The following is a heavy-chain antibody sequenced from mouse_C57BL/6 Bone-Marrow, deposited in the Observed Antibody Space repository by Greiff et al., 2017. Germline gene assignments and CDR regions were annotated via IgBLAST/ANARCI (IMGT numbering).Heavy chain of an antibody. CDR1: GYTFTSYW. Sequence: QVQLQHPGAELVKPGASVKMSCKASGYTFTSYWITWVKQRPGQGLAWIGDIYPGSGSTNYTEKFKSKATLTVDTSSSTAYMQLSSLTSEDSAVYYCARPYYSNYWYFDVWGTGTTVTVSS. CDR2: IYPGSGST. J-gene: IGHJ1*03. CDR3: ARPYYSNYWYFDV. V-gene: IGHV1-55*01. D-gene: IGHD2-5*01.